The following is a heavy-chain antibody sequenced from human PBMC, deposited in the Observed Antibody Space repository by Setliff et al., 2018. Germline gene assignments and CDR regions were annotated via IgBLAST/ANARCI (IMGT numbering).Heavy chain of an antibody. CDR1: RYSFNGYY. CDR2: INPNRDDT. Sequence: ASVKVSCKASRYSFNGYYMHWVRQAPGQGLEWMGWINPNRDDTKYAQKFQHRILMAKDTSLNTVYVELSSLRSDDTATYYCARDGSAFFYQNWGQGSLVTVSS. D-gene: IGHD1-26*01. CDR3: ARDGSAFFYQN. V-gene: IGHV1-2*02. J-gene: IGHJ4*02.